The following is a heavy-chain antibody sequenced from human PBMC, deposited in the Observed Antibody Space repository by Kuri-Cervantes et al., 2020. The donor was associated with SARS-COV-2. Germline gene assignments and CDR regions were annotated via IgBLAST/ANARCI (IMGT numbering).Heavy chain of an antibody. D-gene: IGHD3-3*01. Sequence: ASVKVSCKASGYTFTGYYMHWVRQAPGQGLEWMGWINPNSGGTNYAQKFQGWVTMTRDTSTSTAYMELSSQRSEDIDVYYCARRTQAIFGVVITLGDVWGKGTTVTVSS. J-gene: IGHJ6*04. V-gene: IGHV1-2*04. CDR3: ARRTQAIFGVVITLGDV. CDR1: GYTFTGYY. CDR2: INPNSGGT.